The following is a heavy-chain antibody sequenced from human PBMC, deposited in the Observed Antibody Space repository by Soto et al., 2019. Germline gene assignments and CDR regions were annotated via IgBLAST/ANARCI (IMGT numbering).Heavy chain of an antibody. V-gene: IGHV2-70*11. CDR2: IDWDDDK. D-gene: IGHD3-10*01. Sequence: SGPTLVNPTQTLTLTCTFSGFSLGTSGMCMSWIRQPPGKALEWLARIDWDDDKYYSTSLKTRLTISKDTSKNQVVLTMTNVDPVDTATYYRARIRYYYGSGSSDPLSYYYYYMDVWGKGTTVTVSS. J-gene: IGHJ6*03. CDR3: ARIRYYYGSGSSDPLSYYYYYMDV. CDR1: GFSLGTSGMC.